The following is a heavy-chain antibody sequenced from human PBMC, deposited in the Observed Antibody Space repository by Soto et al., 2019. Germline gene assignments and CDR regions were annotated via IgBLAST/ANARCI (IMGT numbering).Heavy chain of an antibody. V-gene: IGHV5-51*01. Sequence: GESLKISCKGSGYSFTSYWIGWVRQMPGKGLEWMGIIYPGDSDTRYSPSFQGQVTISADKSISTAYLQWSSLKASDTAMYYCASIGTGSYASDYFDYWGQGTLVTVSS. CDR3: ASIGTGSYASDYFDY. J-gene: IGHJ4*02. CDR1: GYSFTSYW. CDR2: IYPGDSDT. D-gene: IGHD2-8*02.